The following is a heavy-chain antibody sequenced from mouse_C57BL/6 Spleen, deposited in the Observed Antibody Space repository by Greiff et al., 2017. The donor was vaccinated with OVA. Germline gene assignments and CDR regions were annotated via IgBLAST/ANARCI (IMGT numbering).Heavy chain of an antibody. V-gene: IGHV3-8*01. CDR3: ARGDYYGSSYWYFDV. CDR2: ISYSGSN. Sequence: EVKLMESGPGLAKPSQTLSLTCSVTGYSITSDYWNWIRKFPGNKLEYMGYISYSGSNYYNPSLISRISITRDTTKNKYYLQENSVTTEDTATYYGARGDYYGSSYWYFDVWGTGTTVTVSS. D-gene: IGHD1-1*01. J-gene: IGHJ1*03. CDR1: GYSITSDY.